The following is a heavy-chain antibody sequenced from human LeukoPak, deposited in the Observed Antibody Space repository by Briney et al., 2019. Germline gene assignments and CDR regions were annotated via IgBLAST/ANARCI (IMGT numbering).Heavy chain of an antibody. D-gene: IGHD3-22*01. J-gene: IGHJ6*02. CDR2: ISYDGSNK. V-gene: IGHV3-30*18. CDR1: GFNFNTYT. Sequence: TGGSLRLSCAASGFNFNTYTMNWVRQAPGKGLEWVAVISYDGSNKYYADSVKGRFTISRDNSKNTLYLQMNSLRAEDTAVYYCAKGRLLLNYGMDVWGQGTTVTVSS. CDR3: AKGRLLLNYGMDV.